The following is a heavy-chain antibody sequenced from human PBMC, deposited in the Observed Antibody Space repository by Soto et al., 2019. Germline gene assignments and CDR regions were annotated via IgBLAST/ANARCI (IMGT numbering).Heavy chain of an antibody. V-gene: IGHV4-38-2*02. CDR1: GYSISSGYY. CDR2: IYHSGST. D-gene: IGHD3-22*01. Sequence: PSETLSLTCAVSGYSISSGYYWGWIRQPPGKGLEWIGSIYHSGSTYYNPSLKSRVTISVDTSKNQFSLKLSSVTAAETAVYYCARDAPYYYDSSGSTPRWFEPWGQGTLVTVSS. CDR3: ARDAPYYYDSSGSTPRWFEP. J-gene: IGHJ5*02.